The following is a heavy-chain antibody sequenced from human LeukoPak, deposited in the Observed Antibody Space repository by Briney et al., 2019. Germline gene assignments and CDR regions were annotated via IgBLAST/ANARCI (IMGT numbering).Heavy chain of an antibody. CDR2: ISAYNGNT. CDR1: GYTFTSYG. Sequence: ASVKVSCKASGYTFTSYGISWVRQAPGQGLEWMGWISAYNGNTNYAQKLQGRVTMTTDTSTSTAYMELRSLRSDDTAVYYCARDVAPGFPRAGRAFDIWGQGTMVTVSS. V-gene: IGHV1-18*01. CDR3: ARDVAPGFPRAGRAFDI. D-gene: IGHD1-14*01. J-gene: IGHJ3*02.